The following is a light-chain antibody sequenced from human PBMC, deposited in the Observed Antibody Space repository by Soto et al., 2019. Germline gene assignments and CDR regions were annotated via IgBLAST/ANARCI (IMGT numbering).Light chain of an antibody. CDR1: QSVRTY. V-gene: IGKV3-11*01. Sequence: EIVLTQSPATLSLPPGERATLSCRASQSVRTYLAWYQQKPGQAPRLLIHDVSDRATGIPARFSGSGSGTDFTLTISSLEPEDFSVYYCQQRSCWPLTFGGGTKVEIK. J-gene: IGKJ4*01. CDR2: DVS. CDR3: QQRSCWPLT.